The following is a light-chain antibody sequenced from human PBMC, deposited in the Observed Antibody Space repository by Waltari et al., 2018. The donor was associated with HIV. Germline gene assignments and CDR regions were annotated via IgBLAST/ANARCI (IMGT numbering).Light chain of an antibody. Sequence: QLVLTQSPSASASLGASVKLTCTLSSGHSDYAISWHQQQPEKGPRYFMRLNRDGSHIKGDWIPDLFSGSSSGAERYLTISSLQSGDEADYYCQSWDTGIVVFGGGTKLTVL. V-gene: IGLV4-69*01. CDR1: SGHSDYA. CDR2: LNRDGSH. J-gene: IGLJ3*02. CDR3: QSWDTGIVV.